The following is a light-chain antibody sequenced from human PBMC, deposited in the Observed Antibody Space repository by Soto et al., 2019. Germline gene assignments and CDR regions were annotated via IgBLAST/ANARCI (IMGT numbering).Light chain of an antibody. Sequence: EIVMTQSPATLSVSPGERATLSCRASQSVSSNLAWYQQRPGQAPRLLIYGASTRATGIPDRFSGSGSGTELTLTISSLQSEAFAVYYCQQYNNWPPWTFGQGNKVEIK. V-gene: IGKV3-15*01. CDR1: QSVSSN. J-gene: IGKJ1*01. CDR3: QQYNNWPPWT. CDR2: GAS.